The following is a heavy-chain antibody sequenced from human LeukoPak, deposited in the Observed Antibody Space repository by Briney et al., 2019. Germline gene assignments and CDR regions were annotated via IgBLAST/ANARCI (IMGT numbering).Heavy chain of an antibody. CDR3: ARGPYSGYDVWHAFDI. CDR1: GYTFTSYG. J-gene: IGHJ3*02. V-gene: IGHV1-46*01. CDR2: INPSGGST. D-gene: IGHD5-12*01. Sequence: ASVKVSCMASGYTFTSYGISWVRQAPGQGLEWMGIINPSGGSTRVAQRFQGRITMTRDTSTSTVYMELSSLRSEDTAVYYCARGPYSGYDVWHAFDIWGQGTMVTVSS.